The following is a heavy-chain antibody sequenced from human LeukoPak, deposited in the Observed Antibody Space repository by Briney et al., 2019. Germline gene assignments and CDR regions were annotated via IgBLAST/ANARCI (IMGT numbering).Heavy chain of an antibody. CDR1: GFTFSTYG. CDR2: ISYEGSIK. D-gene: IGHD4-17*01. V-gene: IGHV3-30*18. Sequence: GRSLRLSCAASGFTFSTYGMHWVRQAPGKGLEWVAVISYEGSIKYYADSVKGRFTISRDNSKNTLYLQMDSLRPEDTAVYYCANYKAPTVTLFDYWGQGTLVTVSS. CDR3: ANYKAPTVTLFDY. J-gene: IGHJ4*02.